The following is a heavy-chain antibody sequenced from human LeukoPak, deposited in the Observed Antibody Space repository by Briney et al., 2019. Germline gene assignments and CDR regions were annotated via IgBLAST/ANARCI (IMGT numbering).Heavy chain of an antibody. J-gene: IGHJ5*02. Sequence: SVKVSCKASGGTFSSYAISWVRQAPGQGLEWMGRIIPILGIANYAQKFQGRVTITADESTSTAYMELSSLRSEDTAVYYCARDREVVGATIRLGWFDPWGQGTLVTVSS. V-gene: IGHV1-69*04. CDR3: ARDREVVGATIRLGWFDP. CDR1: GGTFSSYA. CDR2: IIPILGIA. D-gene: IGHD1-26*01.